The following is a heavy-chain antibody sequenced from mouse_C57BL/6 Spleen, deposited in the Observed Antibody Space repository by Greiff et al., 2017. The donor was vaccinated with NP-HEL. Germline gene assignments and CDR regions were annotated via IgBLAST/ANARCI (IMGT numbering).Heavy chain of an antibody. CDR1: GFTFSSYA. CDR3: TRGDYYGSSYPYYFDY. CDR2: ISSGGDYI. V-gene: IGHV5-9-1*02. Sequence: EVKLVESGEGLVKPGGSLKLSCAASGFTFSSYAMSWVRQTPEKRLEWVAYISSGGDYIYYADTVKGRFTISRDNARNTLYLQMSSLKSEDTAMYYCTRGDYYGSSYPYYFDYWGQGTTLTVSS. D-gene: IGHD1-1*01. J-gene: IGHJ2*01.